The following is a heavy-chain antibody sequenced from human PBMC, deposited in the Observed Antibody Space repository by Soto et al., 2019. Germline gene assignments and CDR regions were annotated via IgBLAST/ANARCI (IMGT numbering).Heavy chain of an antibody. D-gene: IGHD1-26*01. CDR1: GYRFDDYG. CDR3: ALVGATTGKTSNDY. J-gene: IGHJ4*02. V-gene: IGHV1-18*01. Sequence: QIQLVQSGAEVKQPGASVKVSCKSSGYRFDDYGITWVRQAPGQGLEWMGWISAYNGNTDYAQTVQGRVTMSTDTSPSTAYLEVRSLRSDDTAVYYCALVGATTGKTSNDYWGQGTLVTVSS. CDR2: ISAYNGNT.